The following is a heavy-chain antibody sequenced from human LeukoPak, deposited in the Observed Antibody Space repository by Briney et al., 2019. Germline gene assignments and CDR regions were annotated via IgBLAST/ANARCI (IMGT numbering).Heavy chain of an antibody. D-gene: IGHD2-2*03. Sequence: PGGSLRLSCAASGFTFSSYGMHWVRQAPGKGLEWVAVISYDGSNKYYADSVKGRFTISRDNSKNTVYLQMNSLRAEDTAVYYCVKDGYVSWAYQLSHFDYWGQGTLVTVSS. J-gene: IGHJ4*02. CDR1: GFTFSSYG. CDR3: VKDGYVSWAYQLSHFDY. V-gene: IGHV3-30*18. CDR2: ISYDGSNK.